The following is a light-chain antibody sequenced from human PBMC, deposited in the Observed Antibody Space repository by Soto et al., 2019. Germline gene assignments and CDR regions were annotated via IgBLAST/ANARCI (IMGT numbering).Light chain of an antibody. Sequence: EIVMTQSPATLSVSPGEGATLSCRASQSFSSNLAWYQQKPGQAPRLLVYGASTRATGIPARFSGSGSGTEFTLTISSLQSEDFAVYYCQQRSNFITFGQGTRLEIK. J-gene: IGKJ5*01. CDR3: QQRSNFIT. CDR2: GAS. CDR1: QSFSSN. V-gene: IGKV3-15*01.